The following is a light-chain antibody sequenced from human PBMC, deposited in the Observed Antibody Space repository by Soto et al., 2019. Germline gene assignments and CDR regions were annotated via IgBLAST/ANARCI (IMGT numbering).Light chain of an antibody. Sequence: GDRVTITCRASRGVDSFLAWYQQRPGKAPNLLIYDSSTLQSGVPSRFSGSGSGTDFTLTISSLQAEDFATYYCPQLNYYPITFGGGTKVEIK. CDR2: DSS. J-gene: IGKJ4*01. CDR1: RGVDSF. CDR3: PQLNYYPIT. V-gene: IGKV1-9*01.